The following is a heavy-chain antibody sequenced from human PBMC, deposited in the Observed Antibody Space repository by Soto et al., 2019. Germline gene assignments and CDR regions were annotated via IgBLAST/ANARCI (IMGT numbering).Heavy chain of an antibody. D-gene: IGHD5-18*01. CDR3: ARDSGYNYGSFRWFDP. CDR1: GDSISSSTYY. Sequence: SETLSLTCAVSGDSISSSTYYCGWIRQPPGKGLEWIGSIYYSGSTYYTPSLESRVTISVDTSKNQFSLKLSSVTATDTAVYYCARDSGYNYGSFRWFDPWGQGTLVTVSS. J-gene: IGHJ5*02. CDR2: IYYSGST. V-gene: IGHV4-39*07.